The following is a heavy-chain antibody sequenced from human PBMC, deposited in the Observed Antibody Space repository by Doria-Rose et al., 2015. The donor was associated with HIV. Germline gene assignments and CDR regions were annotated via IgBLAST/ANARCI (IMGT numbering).Heavy chain of an antibody. Sequence: QESGPVLVKPTETLTLTCTVSGVSLSSPGMGVSWIRQPPGKALEWLANIFSDDERSYKTSLMSRLTISRVTSKSQVVLTMTDMDPVDTATYYCTRIKSSRWYHKYYFDFWGQGTLVIVPA. D-gene: IGHD6-13*01. CDR1: GVSLSSPGMG. CDR2: IFSDDER. J-gene: IGHJ4*02. V-gene: IGHV2-26*01. CDR3: TRIKSSRWYHKYYFDF.